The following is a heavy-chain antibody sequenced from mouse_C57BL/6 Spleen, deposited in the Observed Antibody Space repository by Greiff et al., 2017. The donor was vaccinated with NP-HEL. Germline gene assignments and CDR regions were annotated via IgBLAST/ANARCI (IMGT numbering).Heavy chain of an antibody. CDR3: ASRRRTGKYYFDY. CDR2: IDPSDSYT. CDR1: GYTFTSYW. V-gene: IGHV1-69*01. D-gene: IGHD4-1*01. J-gene: IGHJ2*01. Sequence: QVQLQQPGAELVMPGASVKLSCKASGYTFTSYWMHWVKQRPGQGLEWIGEIDPSDSYTNYNQKFKGKSTLTVDKSSSTAYMQLSSLTSEDSAVYYCASRRRTGKYYFDYWGQGTTLTVSS.